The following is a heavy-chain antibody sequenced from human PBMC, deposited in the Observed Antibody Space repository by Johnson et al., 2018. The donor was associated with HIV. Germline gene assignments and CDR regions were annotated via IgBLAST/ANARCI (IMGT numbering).Heavy chain of an antibody. V-gene: IGHV3-48*04. J-gene: IGHJ3*02. CDR1: GFTFSSYA. D-gene: IGHD1-7*01. Sequence: VQLVESGGGVVQPGRSLRLSCAASGFTFSSYAMHWVRQAPGKGLEWVSYISSSGSTIYYADSVKGRFTISRDNAKNSLYLQMNSLRAEDTAVYYCASGLGGGITGTTGDAFDIWGQGTMVTVSS. CDR3: ASGLGGGITGTTGDAFDI. CDR2: ISSSGSTI.